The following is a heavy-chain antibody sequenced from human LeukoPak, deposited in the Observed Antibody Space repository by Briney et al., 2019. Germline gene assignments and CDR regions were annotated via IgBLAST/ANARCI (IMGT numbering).Heavy chain of an antibody. D-gene: IGHD5-12*01. Sequence: GGSLRLSCAASGFTFSSYSMNWVRQAPGKGLEWVSSISSSSSYIYYADSVKGRFTISRDNAKNSLYLQMNSLRAEDTAVYYCARAVSFGGYNYWGQGTLVTVSS. CDR1: GFTFSSYS. CDR3: ARAVSFGGYNY. J-gene: IGHJ4*02. CDR2: ISSSSSYI. V-gene: IGHV3-21*01.